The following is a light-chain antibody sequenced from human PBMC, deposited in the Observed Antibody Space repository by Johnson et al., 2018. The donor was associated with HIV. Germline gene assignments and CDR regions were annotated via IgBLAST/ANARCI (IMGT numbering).Light chain of an antibody. CDR3: GTWDSSLSAGGV. CDR2: DNN. V-gene: IGLV1-51*01. CDR1: SSNIGNNY. J-gene: IGLJ1*01. Sequence: VLTQPPSVSAAPGQKVTISCSGRSSNIGNNYVSWYQQLPGTAPKLLIYDNNKRPSGIPDRFSGSKSGTSATLGITGLQTGDEADYYCGTWDSSLSAGGVFGTGTKVTVL.